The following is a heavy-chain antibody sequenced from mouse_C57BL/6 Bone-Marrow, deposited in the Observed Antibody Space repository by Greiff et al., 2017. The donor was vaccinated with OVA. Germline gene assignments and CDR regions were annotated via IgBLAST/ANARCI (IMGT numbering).Heavy chain of an antibody. Sequence: QVQLQQSGPGLVQPSQSLSITCTVSGFSLTSYGVHWVRQSPGKGLEWLGVIWSGGSTDYHEAFIYRLSISKDNSKSQVFFKMISLEADDTAIYYCARNRAYWGQGTLVTVSA. CDR2: IWSGGST. CDR1: GFSLTSYG. V-gene: IGHV2-2*01. J-gene: IGHJ3*01. CDR3: ARNRAY.